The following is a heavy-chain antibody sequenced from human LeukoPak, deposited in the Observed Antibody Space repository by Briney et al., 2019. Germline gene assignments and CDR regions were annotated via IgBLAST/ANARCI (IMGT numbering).Heavy chain of an antibody. CDR3: ARDSGYCSPTGCYYFDH. CDR1: GYTFTGYY. CDR2: INPDSGGT. D-gene: IGHD2-2*01. Sequence: GASVKVSCRTSGYTFTGYYMHWVRQAPGQGLEWMGWINPDSGGTDYAQKFQGRVTMTGDTSISTAYMELSRPTSDDTAVYYCARDSGYCSPTGCYYFDHWGQGTLVTVSS. V-gene: IGHV1-2*02. J-gene: IGHJ4*02.